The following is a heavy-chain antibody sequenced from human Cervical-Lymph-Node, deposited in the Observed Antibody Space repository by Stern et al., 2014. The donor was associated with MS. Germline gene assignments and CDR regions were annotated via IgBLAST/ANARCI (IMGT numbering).Heavy chain of an antibody. CDR3: ARGSLVISSSFDY. D-gene: IGHD3-9*01. J-gene: IGHJ4*02. V-gene: IGHV3-11*06. CDR1: GFTFSDYY. CDR2: ISSSSSYT. Sequence: QVQLVQSGGGLVKPGGSLRLSCAASGFTFSDYYMSWIRQAPGKGLEWVSYISSSSSYTNYADSVKGRFTISRDNAKNSLYLQMNSLRAEDTAVYYCARGSLVISSSFDYWGQGTLVTVSS.